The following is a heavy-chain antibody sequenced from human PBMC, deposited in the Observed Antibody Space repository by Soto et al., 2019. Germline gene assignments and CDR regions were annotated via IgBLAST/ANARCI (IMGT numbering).Heavy chain of an antibody. CDR1: GGSISSCY. J-gene: IGHJ5*02. CDR3: ARDRLYYYDSSGYRRGFDP. V-gene: IGHV4-59*01. Sequence: SETLSLTCTVSGGSISSCYWSWIRQPPGKGLEWIGYIYYSGSTNYNPSLKSRVTISVDTSKNQFSLKLSSVTAADTAVYYCARDRLYYYDSSGYRRGFDPWGQGTLVTVSS. D-gene: IGHD3-22*01. CDR2: IYYSGST.